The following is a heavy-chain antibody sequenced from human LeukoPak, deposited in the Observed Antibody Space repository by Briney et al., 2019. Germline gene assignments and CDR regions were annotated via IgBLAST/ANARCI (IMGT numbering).Heavy chain of an antibody. CDR2: ISAYNGNT. V-gene: IGHV1-18*01. CDR3: ARLVRDIVVVPAAYYYYYNMDV. Sequence: ASVKVSCKASGYTFTSYGISWVRQAPGQGLEWMGWISAYNGNTNYAQKLQGRVTMTTDTSTSTAYMELRSLRSDDTAVYYCARLVRDIVVVPAAYYYYYNMDVWGKGTTVTVSS. CDR1: GYTFTSYG. J-gene: IGHJ6*03. D-gene: IGHD2-2*01.